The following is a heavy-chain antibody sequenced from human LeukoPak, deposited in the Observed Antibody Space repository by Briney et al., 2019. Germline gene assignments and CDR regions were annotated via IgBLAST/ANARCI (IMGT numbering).Heavy chain of an antibody. J-gene: IGHJ4*02. CDR2: ISYDGSNK. CDR1: GFTFSSYA. CDR3: ARGGPVGELLSSFDY. V-gene: IGHV3-30-3*01. D-gene: IGHD3-10*01. Sequence: PGGSLRLSCAASGFTFSSYAMHWVRQAPGKGLEWVAVISYDGSNKYYADSVKGRFTISRDNSKNTLYLQMNSLRAEDTAVYYCARGGPVGELLSSFDYWGQGTLVTVSP.